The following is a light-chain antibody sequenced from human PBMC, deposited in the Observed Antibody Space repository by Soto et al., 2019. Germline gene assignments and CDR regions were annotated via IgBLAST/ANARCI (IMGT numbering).Light chain of an antibody. Sequence: DKHMTQSPSPLSASVGDRVTITFLASQSISSWLAWYQQNPGKASKLLIYDASSLESGVPSRFSGSGSGTEFTLTISSLQPDDFATYFCQQYNSYSWMVGQGTKVDIK. CDR3: QQYNSYSWM. J-gene: IGKJ1*01. CDR1: QSISSW. V-gene: IGKV1-5*01. CDR2: DAS.